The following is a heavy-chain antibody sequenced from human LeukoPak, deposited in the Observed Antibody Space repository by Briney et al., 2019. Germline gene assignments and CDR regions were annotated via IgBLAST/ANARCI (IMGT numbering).Heavy chain of an antibody. D-gene: IGHD3-3*01. Sequence: ASVKVSCKASGYTFTGYYMHWVRQAPGQGLEWMGWISAYNGNTNYAQKLQGRVTMTTDTSTSTAYMGLRSLRSDDTAVYYCARVAYYDFWSGYWGYFDYWGQGTLVTVSS. V-gene: IGHV1-18*04. CDR3: ARVAYYDFWSGYWGYFDY. J-gene: IGHJ4*02. CDR2: ISAYNGNT. CDR1: GYTFTGYY.